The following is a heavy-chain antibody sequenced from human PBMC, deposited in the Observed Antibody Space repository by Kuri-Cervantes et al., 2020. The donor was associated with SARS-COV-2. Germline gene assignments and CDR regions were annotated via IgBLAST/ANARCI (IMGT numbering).Heavy chain of an antibody. J-gene: IGHJ6*03. CDR2: TYYRSKWYN. Sequence: SQTPSLTCAISGDSVSSNSAAWNWIRQSPSRGLEWLGRTYYRSKWYNDYAVSVKSRITINPDTSKNQFSLQLNSVTPEDTAVYYCARGMSSSWYRSKNYYYYMDVWGKGTTVTVSS. D-gene: IGHD6-13*01. CDR1: GDSVSSNSAA. CDR3: ARGMSSSWYRSKNYYYYMDV. V-gene: IGHV6-1*01.